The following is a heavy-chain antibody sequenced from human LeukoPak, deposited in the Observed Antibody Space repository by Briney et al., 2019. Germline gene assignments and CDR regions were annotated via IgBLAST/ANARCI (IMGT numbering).Heavy chain of an antibody. Sequence: PGGSLRLXCAASGFTFSSYAMSWVRQAPGKGLEWVSAISGSGGSTYYADSVKGRFTISRDNSKNTLYLQMNSLRAEDTAVYYCAKQVAPYYYDSSGYYYDYWGQGTLVTVSS. D-gene: IGHD3-22*01. V-gene: IGHV3-23*01. CDR2: ISGSGGST. CDR1: GFTFSSYA. J-gene: IGHJ4*02. CDR3: AKQVAPYYYDSSGYYYDY.